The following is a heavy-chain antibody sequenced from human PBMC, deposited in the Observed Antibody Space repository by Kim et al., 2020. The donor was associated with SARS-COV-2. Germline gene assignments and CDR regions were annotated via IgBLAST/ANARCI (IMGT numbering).Heavy chain of an antibody. V-gene: IGHV3-21*01. J-gene: IGHJ4*02. CDR2: ISSSSSYI. CDR3: ARDSGSSSWYPQGRVDPENYFDY. CDR1: GFTFSSYS. Sequence: GGSLRLSCAASGFTFSSYSINWVRQAPGKGLEWVSSISSSSSYIYYADLVKVRFTISRDNAKNSLYLQMNSLRAEDTAVYYCARDSGSSSWYPQGRVDPENYFDYWGQGTLVTVSS. D-gene: IGHD6-13*01.